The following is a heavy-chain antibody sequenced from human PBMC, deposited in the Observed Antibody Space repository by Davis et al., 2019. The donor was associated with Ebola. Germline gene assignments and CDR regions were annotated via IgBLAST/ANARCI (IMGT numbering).Heavy chain of an antibody. V-gene: IGHV1-69*13. CDR3: ATTPNVEIDYYYGMDV. Sequence: SVKVSCKASGYTFTSYYMHWVRQAPGQGLEWMGGIIPIFGTANYAQKFQGRVTITADESTSTAYMELSSLRSEDTAVYYCATTPNVEIDYYYGMDVWGQGTTVTVSS. CDR1: GYTFTSYY. CDR2: IIPIFGTA. D-gene: IGHD5-12*01. J-gene: IGHJ6*02.